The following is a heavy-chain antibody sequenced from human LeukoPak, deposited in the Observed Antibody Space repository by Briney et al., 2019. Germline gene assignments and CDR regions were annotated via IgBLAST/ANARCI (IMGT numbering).Heavy chain of an antibody. D-gene: IGHD3-10*01. Sequence: SETLSLTCAVYGGSFSGYYWSWIRQPPGKGLEWIGESNHSGSTNYNPSLKSRVTISVDTSKNQFSLKLSSVTAADTAVYYCARGWWSDLVRGVPSFVWDYWGQGTLVTVSP. V-gene: IGHV4-34*01. CDR3: ARGWWSDLVRGVPSFVWDY. J-gene: IGHJ4*02. CDR1: GGSFSGYY. CDR2: SNHSGST.